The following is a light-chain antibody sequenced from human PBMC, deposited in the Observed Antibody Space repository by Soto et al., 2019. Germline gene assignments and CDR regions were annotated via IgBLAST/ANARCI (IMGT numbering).Light chain of an antibody. CDR3: QQYNNWLGTWT. J-gene: IGKJ1*01. V-gene: IGKV3-15*01. CDR1: QSVSSN. Sequence: EIVMTQSPATLSVSPGESATLSCRASQSVSSNLAWYQQKPGQAPRLLISGASTRATGIPARFSGSGSGTEFTLTISSLQSEDFAVYYCQQYNNWLGTWTFGQGTKVEIK. CDR2: GAS.